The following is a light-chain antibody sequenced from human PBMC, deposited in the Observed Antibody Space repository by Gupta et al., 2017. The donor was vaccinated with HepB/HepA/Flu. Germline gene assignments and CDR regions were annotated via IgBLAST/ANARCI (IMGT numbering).Light chain of an antibody. CDR2: DAA. CDR3: QQYGSSPRT. CDR1: QSISSSY. Sequence: EIVLTQSPGTLSLSPGERATLSCRASQSISSSYIAWYQQKSGQAPRLLIYDAASRATGIPDRFSGSGSGTXFTLTIXRLEPEDCAVYYCQQYGSSPRTFGXGTKVEVK. J-gene: IGKJ1*01. V-gene: IGKV3-20*01.